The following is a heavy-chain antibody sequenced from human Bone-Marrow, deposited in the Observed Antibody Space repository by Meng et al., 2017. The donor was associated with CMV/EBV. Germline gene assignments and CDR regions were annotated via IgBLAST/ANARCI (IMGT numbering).Heavy chain of an antibody. CDR3: ARGTNYFGGVDKGFDP. D-gene: IGHD3-10*01. CDR1: GYTFTSYA. CDR2: IIPILGIA. V-gene: IGHV1-69*10. J-gene: IGHJ5*01. Sequence: SVKVSCKASGYTFTSYAMNWVRQAPGQGLEWMGGIIPILGIANYAQKFQGRVTITADKSTSTAYMELSSLRSEDTAVYYCARGTNYFGGVDKGFDPWGQGTLVTVSS.